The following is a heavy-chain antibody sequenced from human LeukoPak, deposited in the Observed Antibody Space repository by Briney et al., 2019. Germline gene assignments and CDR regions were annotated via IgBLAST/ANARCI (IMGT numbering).Heavy chain of an antibody. D-gene: IGHD3-22*01. V-gene: IGHV4-4*02. Sequence: SGTLSLTCAVSGGSISSSYWWSWVRQPPGKGLEWIGEVYHSGSTNYNPSLKSRVTISVDKSKNQFSLKLSSVTAADTAVYYCATNYDSSGYCDYWGQGTLVTVSS. CDR1: GGSISSSYW. J-gene: IGHJ4*02. CDR3: ATNYDSSGYCDY. CDR2: VYHSGST.